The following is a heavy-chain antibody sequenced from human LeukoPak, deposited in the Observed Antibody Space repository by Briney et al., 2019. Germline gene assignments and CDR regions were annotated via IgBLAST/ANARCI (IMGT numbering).Heavy chain of an antibody. CDR2: ISAYYGNT. D-gene: IGHD4-11*01. J-gene: IGHJ4*02. V-gene: IGHV1-18*01. CDR1: GYSFTSYG. CDR3: ARDRSPYSKYVQRQDY. Sequence: ASVKVSCKASGYSFTSYGVTRVRQAPGQGLEWMGWISAYYGNTNYAQKFQGRVTMTTDTSTSTAYMEVRSLRSDDTAIYYCARDRSPYSKYVQRQDYWGQGTLVTVSS.